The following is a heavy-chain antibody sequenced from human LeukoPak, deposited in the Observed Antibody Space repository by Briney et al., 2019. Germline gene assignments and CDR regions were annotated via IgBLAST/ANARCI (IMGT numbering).Heavy chain of an antibody. V-gene: IGHV3-20*04. J-gene: IGHJ3*02. Sequence: GGSLRLSCAASGFTFDDYGMAWVRQAPGKGLEWVAGINWNGSSTCYADSVNGRFTISRDNAKTSLYLQMNSLRADDTDLYYCARRFRDGYDHDAFDIWGQGTMVTVSS. D-gene: IGHD5-24*01. CDR3: ARRFRDGYDHDAFDI. CDR2: INWNGSST. CDR1: GFTFDDYG.